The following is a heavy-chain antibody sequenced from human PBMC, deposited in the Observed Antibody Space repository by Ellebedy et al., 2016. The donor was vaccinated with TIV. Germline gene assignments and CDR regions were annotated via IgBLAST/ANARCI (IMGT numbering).Heavy chain of an antibody. V-gene: IGHV3-74*01. CDR2: IDSAGTTT. J-gene: IGHJ6*02. Sequence: GESLKISCTASGFIFSNNWMHWVRQAPGKGLEWVSRIDSAGTTTGYADSVKGRFTVSRDNAKSTLYLDMGSLRAEDTAVYYCARDYPPVRGVPTMEARDYYHGMDVWGQGTTVTVSS. D-gene: IGHD3-10*01. CDR3: ARDYPPVRGVPTMEARDYYHGMDV. CDR1: GFIFSNNW.